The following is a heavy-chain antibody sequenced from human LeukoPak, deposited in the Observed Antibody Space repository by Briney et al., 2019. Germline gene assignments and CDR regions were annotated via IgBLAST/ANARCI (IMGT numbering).Heavy chain of an antibody. CDR1: GFTFSSYG. Sequence: GRPLRLSCAPSGFTFSSYGMHWVRQAPGKGLQWVAVIWYDGSNKYYADSVKGRFTISRDNSKNTLYLQMNSLRAEDTAVYYCAKDRRRFLESFDYWGQGTLVTVSS. J-gene: IGHJ4*02. CDR3: AKDRRRFLESFDY. D-gene: IGHD3-3*01. V-gene: IGHV3-33*06. CDR2: IWYDGSNK.